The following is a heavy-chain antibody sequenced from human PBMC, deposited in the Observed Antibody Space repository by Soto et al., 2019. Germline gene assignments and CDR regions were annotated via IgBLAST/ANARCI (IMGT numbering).Heavy chain of an antibody. D-gene: IGHD1-26*01. CDR2: IYSSGSA. J-gene: IGHJ4*02. CDR1: GGSIYTYS. CDR3: ATIVGANDY. Sequence: QVHLQESGPSLLKSSETLSLTCTVSGGSIYTYSWTWIRQPAGKGLEWIGHIYSSGSANYNPSLKSRVSMSVDTSKNQFSLKLNSVTAADTAVYHCATIVGANDYWGQGTLVTVSS. V-gene: IGHV4-4*07.